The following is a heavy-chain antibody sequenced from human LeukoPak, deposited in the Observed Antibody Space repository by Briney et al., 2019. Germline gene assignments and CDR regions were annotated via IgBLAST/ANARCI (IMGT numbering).Heavy chain of an antibody. Sequence: PGGSLRLSCAASGFTFDDYTMDWVRQAPGKGLEWVSLISWDGGSTYYADSVKGRFTISRDNSKNSLYLQMNSLRTEDTALYYCAKELTVFYSSSWSREIDYWGQGTLVTVSS. D-gene: IGHD6-13*01. V-gene: IGHV3-43*01. CDR3: AKELTVFYSSSWSREIDY. CDR1: GFTFDDYT. CDR2: ISWDGGST. J-gene: IGHJ4*02.